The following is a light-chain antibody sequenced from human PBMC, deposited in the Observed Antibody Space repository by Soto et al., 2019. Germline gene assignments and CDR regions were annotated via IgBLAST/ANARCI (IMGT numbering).Light chain of an antibody. CDR3: QQYGRSPPFT. CDR1: QSVSSTY. CDR2: GAS. J-gene: IGKJ2*01. Sequence: EIVLTQSPGTLSLSPGERATLSCRASQSVSSTYIAWYQQNPGRAPRLLIYGASSRATGIPDRFSGSGSGTDFTLTISRLEPEDFAVYFCQQYGRSPPFTFGQRTKVEIK. V-gene: IGKV3-20*01.